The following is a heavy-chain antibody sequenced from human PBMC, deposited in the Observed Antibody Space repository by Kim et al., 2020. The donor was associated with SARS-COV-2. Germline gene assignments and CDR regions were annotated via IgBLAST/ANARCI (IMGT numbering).Heavy chain of an antibody. D-gene: IGHD3-9*01. V-gene: IGHV4-34*01. CDR3: AVTGYPPGAFDI. Sequence: NYNPPQKRRGTISVDTSKNQFSLKRSSVTAADTAVYYCAVTGYPPGAFDIWGQGTMVTVSS. J-gene: IGHJ3*02.